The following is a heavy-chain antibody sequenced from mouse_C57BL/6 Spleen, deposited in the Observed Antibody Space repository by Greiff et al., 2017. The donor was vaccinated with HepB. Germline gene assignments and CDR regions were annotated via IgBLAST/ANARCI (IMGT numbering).Heavy chain of an antibody. J-gene: IGHJ2*01. V-gene: IGHV1-59*01. Sequence: QVQLQQPGAELVRPGTSVKLSCKASGYTFTSYWMHWVKQRPGQGLEWIGVIDPSDSYTNYNQKFKGKATLTVDTSSSTAYMQLSSLTSEDSAVYYGARGHYGSSFDYWGQGTTLTVSS. CDR1: GYTFTSYW. D-gene: IGHD1-1*01. CDR3: ARGHYGSSFDY. CDR2: IDPSDSYT.